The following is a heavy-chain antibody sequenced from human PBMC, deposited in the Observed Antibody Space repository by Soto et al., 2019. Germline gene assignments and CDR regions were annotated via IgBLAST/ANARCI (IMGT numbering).Heavy chain of an antibody. CDR3: AREGLCSSGSCALYFHDFFGMDV. J-gene: IGHJ6*02. CDR2: ISTYNENT. CDR1: GYTFSRYG. Sequence: QAQLVQSGAEVKKPGASVKVSCKASGYTFSRYGISWVRQGPGQGLEWMGWISTYNENTKYAQKFQGRVTMTTDTSTSTAYMELRSLTSDDTAMYYCAREGLCSSGSCALYFHDFFGMDVWGQGTTVTVSS. D-gene: IGHD2-15*01. V-gene: IGHV1-18*01.